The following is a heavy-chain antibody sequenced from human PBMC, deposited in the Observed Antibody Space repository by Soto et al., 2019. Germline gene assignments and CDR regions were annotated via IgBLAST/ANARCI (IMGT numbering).Heavy chain of an antibody. CDR2: INSDGSST. CDR1: GFTFSSYW. Sequence: GGSLRLSCAASGFTFSSYWMHWVRQAPGKGLVWVSRINSDGSSTSYADSVKGRFTISRDNAKNTLYLQMNSLRAEDTAVYYCARGPTVTTYYGMDVWGQGTTVTASS. D-gene: IGHD4-17*01. V-gene: IGHV3-74*01. CDR3: ARGPTVTTYYGMDV. J-gene: IGHJ6*02.